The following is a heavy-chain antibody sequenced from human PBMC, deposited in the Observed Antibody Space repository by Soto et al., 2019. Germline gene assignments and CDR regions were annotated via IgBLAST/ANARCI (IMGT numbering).Heavy chain of an antibody. J-gene: IGHJ6*02. CDR2: IIPVFGLV. CDR3: AGGRIVVVGSRAYYGMDV. D-gene: IGHD3-22*01. V-gene: IGHV1-69*01. Sequence: QVHLLLQSGAEVKKPGSSVKVSCKASGGTPSNSAISWVRQAPGQGLEWMGGIIPVFGLVKYAQNFQGRVTITADESTNTAYMGLSSLRPEGTAVYYCAGGRIVVVGSRAYYGMDVWGQGTTVTVSS. CDR1: GGTPSNSA.